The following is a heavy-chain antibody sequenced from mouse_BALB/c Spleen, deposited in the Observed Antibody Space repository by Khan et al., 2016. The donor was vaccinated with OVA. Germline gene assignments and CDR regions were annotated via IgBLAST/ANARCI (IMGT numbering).Heavy chain of an antibody. CDR2: NDAVNGNT. V-gene: IGHV14-3*02. Sequence: QQPGAELVKSGATVKLSCTASGLHIKDTSMLWLQQWPEQGLVWIGRNDAVNGNTKYDSQFQGKATLTTDTSSNTAYLQLSSLTSEDTAVYYCAGIAGKWGQGTTLTVSS. CDR1: GLHIKDTS. CDR3: AGIAGK. J-gene: IGHJ2*01. D-gene: IGHD6-1*01.